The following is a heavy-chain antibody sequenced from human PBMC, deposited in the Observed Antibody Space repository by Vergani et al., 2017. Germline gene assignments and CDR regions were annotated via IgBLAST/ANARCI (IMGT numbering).Heavy chain of an antibody. CDR3: ARLVYYYYYMDV. V-gene: IGHV4-34*01. CDR1: GGSFSGYY. CDR2: INHSGST. Sequence: QVQLQQWGAGLLKPSETLSLTCAVYGGSFSGYYWSWIRQPPGKGLEWIGEINHSGSTNYNPSLKSRATISVDTSKNQFSLKLSSVTAADTAVYYCARLVYYYYYMDVWGKGTTVTVSS. J-gene: IGHJ6*03.